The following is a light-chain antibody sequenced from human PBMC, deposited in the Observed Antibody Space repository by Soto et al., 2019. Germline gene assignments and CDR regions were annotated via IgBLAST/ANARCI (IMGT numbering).Light chain of an antibody. J-gene: IGKJ1*01. Sequence: EIVLTQSPAPLSSFPGDRATLSCRASQSITSTYLAWYQQKPGQAPRLLIYSASSRATGIPDRFSGSGSGTDFTLTISRLEPEDFAVYYCQQYGRSPTTFGQGTKVDIK. V-gene: IGKV3-20*01. CDR1: QSITSTY. CDR3: QQYGRSPTT. CDR2: SAS.